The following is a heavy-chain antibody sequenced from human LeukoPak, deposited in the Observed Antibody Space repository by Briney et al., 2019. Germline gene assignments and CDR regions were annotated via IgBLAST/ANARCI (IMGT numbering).Heavy chain of an antibody. J-gene: IGHJ4*02. CDR2: IKQDGSEK. CDR3: AREETLAAAGNYYFDY. V-gene: IGHV3-7*01. D-gene: IGHD6-13*01. CDR1: GFTFSSYW. Sequence: PGGSLRLSCAASGFTFSSYWMSWVRQAPGKGLEWVANIKQDGSEKYYVDSVKGRFTISRDNAKNSLCLQMNSLRAEDTAVYYCAREETLAAAGNYYFDYWGQGTLVTVSS.